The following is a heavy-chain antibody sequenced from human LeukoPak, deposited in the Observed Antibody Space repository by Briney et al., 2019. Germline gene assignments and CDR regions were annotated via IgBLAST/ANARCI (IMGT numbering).Heavy chain of an antibody. J-gene: IGHJ5*02. CDR3: ARDRRFGELYDP. V-gene: IGHV1-69*13. CDR2: IIPIFGTA. Sequence: GASVKVSCKASGGTFSCYAISWVRQAPGQGLEWMGGIIPIFGTANYAQKFQGRVTITADESTSTAYMELSSLRSEDTAVYYCARDRRFGELYDPWGQGTLVTVSS. D-gene: IGHD3-10*01. CDR1: GGTFSCYA.